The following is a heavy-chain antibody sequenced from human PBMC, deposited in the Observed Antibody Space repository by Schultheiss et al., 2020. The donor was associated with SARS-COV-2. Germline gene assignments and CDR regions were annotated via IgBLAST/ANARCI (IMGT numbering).Heavy chain of an antibody. Sequence: GGSLRLSCAASGFTFSSYAMHWVRQAPGKGLEWVSVIYSGGSTYYADSVKGRFTISRDNSENTLYLQMNSLRAEDTALYYCAKDNYGGGGAFDYWGQGTLVTVSS. V-gene: IGHV3-23*03. CDR2: IYSGGST. CDR3: AKDNYGGGGAFDY. CDR1: GFTFSSYA. D-gene: IGHD2-21*01. J-gene: IGHJ4*02.